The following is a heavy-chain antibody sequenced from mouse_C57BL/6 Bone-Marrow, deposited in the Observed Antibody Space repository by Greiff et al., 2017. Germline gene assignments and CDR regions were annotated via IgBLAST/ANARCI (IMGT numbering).Heavy chain of an antibody. D-gene: IGHD1-1*02. V-gene: IGHV14-3*01. Sequence: VQLQQSVAELVRPGASVKLSCTASGFNIKNTYMHWVKQRPEQGLEWIGRIGPANGSTKYAPKFQGKATITGDTPSNTAYLQLSSLTSEDTAIYYCANPPYGPWFAYWGQGTLVTVSA. CDR1: GFNIKNTY. J-gene: IGHJ3*01. CDR2: IGPANGST. CDR3: ANPPYGPWFAY.